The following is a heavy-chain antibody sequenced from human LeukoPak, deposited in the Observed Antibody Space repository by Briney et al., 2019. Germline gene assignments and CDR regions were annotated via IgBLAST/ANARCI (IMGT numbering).Heavy chain of an antibody. Sequence: AGGSLRLSCAASGFTFSNAWMSWVRQAPGKGLEWVGRIKSKTDGGTTDYAAPVKDRLTFSRDDSKNTLYLQMNNLQTEDTAVYYCTTSLSGYDFLFDYWGQGTLVTVSS. CDR3: TTSLSGYDFLFDY. D-gene: IGHD5-12*01. V-gene: IGHV3-15*01. J-gene: IGHJ4*02. CDR2: IKSKTDGGTT. CDR1: GFTFSNAW.